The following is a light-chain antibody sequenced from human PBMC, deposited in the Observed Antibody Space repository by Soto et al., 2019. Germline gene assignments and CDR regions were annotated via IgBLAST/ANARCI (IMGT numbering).Light chain of an antibody. CDR1: ALPKQY. CDR2: KDS. V-gene: IGLV3-25*02. J-gene: IGLJ1*01. CDR3: QSADSSGIYQV. Sequence: YELTQPPSVSVFPGQTARITCSGEALPKQYAYWYQQKPGQAPVLVIYKDSERPSGIPERFSGSSSGTTVTLTISGVQAEDEADYYCQSADSSGIYQVFGTGTKVTVL.